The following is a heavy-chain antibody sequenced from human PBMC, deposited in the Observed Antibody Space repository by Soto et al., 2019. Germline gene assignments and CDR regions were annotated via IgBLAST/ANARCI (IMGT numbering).Heavy chain of an antibody. D-gene: IGHD2-21*02. Sequence: PSETLSLTCTVSGGSINSRSFYWGWIRQSPGKGLEWIGSIYYSGSTYYNPSLKSRVAMSVDTSKNQFSLKLRSVSAADTAVYYCARQRTSVVTQAYFDEWGRGSVVPVS. CDR1: GGSINSRSFY. J-gene: IGHJ4*02. V-gene: IGHV4-39*01. CDR3: ARQRTSVVTQAYFDE. CDR2: IYYSGST.